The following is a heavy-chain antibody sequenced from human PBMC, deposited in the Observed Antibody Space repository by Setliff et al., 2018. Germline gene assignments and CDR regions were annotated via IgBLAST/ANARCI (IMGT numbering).Heavy chain of an antibody. V-gene: IGHV4-39*01. CDR1: GGSISSSSYY. CDR2: IYYSGST. D-gene: IGHD3-10*01. CDR3: ARVRMVRGVISIAGCYFDY. Sequence: KASETLSLTCTVSGGSISSSSYYWGWIRQPPGKGLEWIGSIYYSGSTYYNPSLKSRVTISVDTSKNQFSLKLSSVTAADTAVYYCARVRMVRGVISIAGCYFDYWGQGTLVTVSS. J-gene: IGHJ4*02.